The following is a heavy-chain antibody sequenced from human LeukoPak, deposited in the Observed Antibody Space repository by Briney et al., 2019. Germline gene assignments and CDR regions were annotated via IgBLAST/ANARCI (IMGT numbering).Heavy chain of an antibody. D-gene: IGHD3-9*01. Sequence: ASVKVSCKASGYTFTSYGISWVRQAPGQGLEWMGWISAYNGNTNYAQKLQGRVTMTTDTSTSTAYMELRSLRSDDTAVYYCARGSTPGSYFRWEYAFDIWGQGTMVTVSS. CDR3: ARGSTPGSYFRWEYAFDI. V-gene: IGHV1-18*01. CDR1: GYTFTSYG. CDR2: ISAYNGNT. J-gene: IGHJ3*02.